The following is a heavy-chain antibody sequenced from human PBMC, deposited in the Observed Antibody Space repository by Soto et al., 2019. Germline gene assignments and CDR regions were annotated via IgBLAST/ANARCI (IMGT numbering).Heavy chain of an antibody. J-gene: IGHJ3*02. CDR2: ISSSGSTI. D-gene: IGHD2-2*02. CDR1: GFTFSDYY. V-gene: IGHV3-11*01. CDR3: ARYCSSTSCYTHDAFDI. Sequence: QAQLVESGGGLVKPGGSLRLSCAASGFTFSDYYMSWIRQAPGKGLEWVSYISSSGSTIYYADSVKGRFTISRDNAKNSLYLQMNSLRAEDTAVYYCARYCSSTSCYTHDAFDIWGQGTMVTVSS.